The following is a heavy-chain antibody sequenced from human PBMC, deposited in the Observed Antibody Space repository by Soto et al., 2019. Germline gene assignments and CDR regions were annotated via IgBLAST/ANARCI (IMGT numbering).Heavy chain of an antibody. CDR1: GYTFTSYA. Sequence: QVQLVQSGAEVKKPGASVKVSCKASGYTFTSYAMHWVRQAPGQRLEWMGWINAGNGNTKYSQKFQGRVTITRDTSASTAYMELSSLRSEDTAVYYCARSGDGDYSGEFDYWGQGTLVTVSS. CDR2: INAGNGNT. D-gene: IGHD4-17*01. V-gene: IGHV1-3*01. CDR3: ARSGDGDYSGEFDY. J-gene: IGHJ4*02.